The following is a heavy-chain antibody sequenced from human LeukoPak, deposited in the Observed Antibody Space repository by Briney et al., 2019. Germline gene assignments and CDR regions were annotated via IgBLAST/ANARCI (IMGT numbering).Heavy chain of an antibody. CDR2: IYTSGST. D-gene: IGHD5-24*01. CDR1: GGAISTYH. CDR3: AREEEQMARGLDP. J-gene: IGHJ5*02. V-gene: IGHV4-4*07. Sequence: SETLPLTCTASGGAISTYHWSWIRQPAARGLEWIGRIYTSGSTNYNPSLKSRVTMSVDTSKNQFSLKLSSVTAADTAVYYCAREEEQMARGLDPWGQGALVTVSS.